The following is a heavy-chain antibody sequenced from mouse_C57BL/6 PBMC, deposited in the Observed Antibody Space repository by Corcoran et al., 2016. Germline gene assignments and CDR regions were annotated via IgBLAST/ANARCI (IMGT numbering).Heavy chain of an antibody. Sequence: EVQLQQSVAELVRPGASVKLSCTASGFNIKNTYMHGVKQRPEQGLEWIGRIDPANGNTKYAPKFQGKATITADTSSNTAYLQLSSLTSEDTAIYYCAYGRFDYWGQGTTLTVSS. J-gene: IGHJ2*01. CDR2: IDPANGNT. CDR3: AYGRFDY. D-gene: IGHD1-1*01. CDR1: GFNIKNTY. V-gene: IGHV14-3*01.